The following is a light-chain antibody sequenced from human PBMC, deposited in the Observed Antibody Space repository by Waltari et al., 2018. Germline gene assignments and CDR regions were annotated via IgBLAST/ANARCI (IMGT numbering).Light chain of an antibody. CDR3: QSFDNMLSGGVV. Sequence: QSVLTQPPSVSGTPGQSVHIPCSGSPSNIGAGHDVNWYQHLPGTAPTLLIYGNNNRPSGVPDRFSGSKSGTSASLAITGLQADDEADYFCQSFDNMLSGGVVFGGGTKLAVL. CDR1: PSNIGAGHD. V-gene: IGLV1-40*01. CDR2: GNN. J-gene: IGLJ2*01.